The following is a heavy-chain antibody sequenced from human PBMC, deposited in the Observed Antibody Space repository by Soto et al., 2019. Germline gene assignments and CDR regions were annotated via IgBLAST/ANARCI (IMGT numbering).Heavy chain of an antibody. D-gene: IGHD3-16*01. V-gene: IGHV2-5*05. CDR2: IYGDDAK. J-gene: IGHJ4*02. CDR1: GFSLTTMTSGVG. Sequence: VSGPTLVNPTQTLTLTCTFSGFSLTTMTSGVGVGWIRQPPGKALEWLALIYGDDAKRYAPSLKSRLTISKDTSKDQVVLTITNMDPVDTGTYYCAHRGGQSSFDYWGQGTLVTVSS. CDR3: AHRGGQSSFDY.